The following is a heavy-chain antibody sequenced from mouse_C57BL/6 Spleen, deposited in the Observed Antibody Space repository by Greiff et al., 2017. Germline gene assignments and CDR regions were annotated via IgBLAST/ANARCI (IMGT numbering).Heavy chain of an antibody. J-gene: IGHJ2*01. V-gene: IGHV5-9*01. CDR3: ARWRESYFDY. CDR2: ISGGGGNT. Sequence: EVQRVESGGGLVKPGGSLKLSCAASGFTFSSYTMSWVRQTPEKRLEWVATISGGGGNTYYPDSVKGRFTISRDNAQNTLYMQMSGLRSEDTALYCCARWRESYFDYWGQGTTLTVAS. CDR1: GFTFSSYT.